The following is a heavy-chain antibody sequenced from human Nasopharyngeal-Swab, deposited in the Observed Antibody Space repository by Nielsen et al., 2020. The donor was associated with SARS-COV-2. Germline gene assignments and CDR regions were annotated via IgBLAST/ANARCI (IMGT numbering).Heavy chain of an antibody. Sequence: GGSLRLSCNGSGYSFTSYWISWVRQMPGKGLEWMGRIDPSDSYTNYSPSFQGHVTISADKSISTAYLQWSSLKASDTAMYYCARRKVGYCSSTSCNNWFDPWGQGTLVTVSS. D-gene: IGHD2-2*01. V-gene: IGHV5-10-1*01. CDR3: ARRKVGYCSSTSCNNWFDP. CDR1: GYSFTSYW. J-gene: IGHJ5*02. CDR2: IDPSDSYT.